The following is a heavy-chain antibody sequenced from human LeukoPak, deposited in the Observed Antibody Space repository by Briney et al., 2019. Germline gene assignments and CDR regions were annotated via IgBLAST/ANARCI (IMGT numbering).Heavy chain of an antibody. D-gene: IGHD1-26*01. CDR2: TIYRSKWYN. J-gene: IGHJ4*02. Sequence: SQTLSLTCVIAGDSVTSNTAAWNWHRPSPLRDLEWLGSTIYRSKWYNYYARSVKSRVTINPNTSKNHFPLQLAAVTPEDTAMYYCARGGWPAFDYWGQGSLVTVSS. V-gene: IGHV6-1*01. CDR1: GDSVTSNTAA. CDR3: ARGGWPAFDY.